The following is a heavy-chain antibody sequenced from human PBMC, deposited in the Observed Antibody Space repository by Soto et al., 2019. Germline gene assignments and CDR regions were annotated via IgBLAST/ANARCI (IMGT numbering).Heavy chain of an antibody. Sequence: SVKVSCKASGGTFSSYAISWVRQAPGQGLEWMGGIIPIFGTANYAQKFQGRVTITADESTSTAYMELSSLRSEDTAVYYCARSPSYPPLTSPPSYWGQGTLVTVPQ. D-gene: IGHD2-2*01. CDR2: IIPIFGTA. CDR3: ARSPSYPPLTSPPSY. V-gene: IGHV1-69*13. CDR1: GGTFSSYA. J-gene: IGHJ4*02.